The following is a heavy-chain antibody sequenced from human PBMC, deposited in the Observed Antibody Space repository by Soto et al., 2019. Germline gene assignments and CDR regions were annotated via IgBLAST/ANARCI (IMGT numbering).Heavy chain of an antibody. CDR2: IYYSGST. V-gene: IGHV4-59*01. J-gene: IGHJ4*02. Sequence: SETLSLTCTVSGGSISSDYWSWIRQPPGKGLEWIGYIYYSGSTNYNPSLKSRVTISVDTSKNQFSLKLSSVTAADTAVYYCARDKGPSPDYWGQGTLVTVSS. CDR3: ARDKGPSPDY. CDR1: GGSISSDY.